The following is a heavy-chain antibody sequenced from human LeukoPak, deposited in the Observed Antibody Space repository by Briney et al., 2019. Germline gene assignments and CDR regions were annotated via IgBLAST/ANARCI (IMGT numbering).Heavy chain of an antibody. CDR1: GVSISSSSYY. Sequence: SETLSLTCTVSGVSISSSSYYWGWIRQPPGKGLEWIGSIYYSGSTYYNPSLKSRVTISVDTSKNQFSLKLSSVTAADTAVYYCARDPYSSNWPFDYWGQGTLVTVSS. CDR3: ARDPYSSNWPFDY. V-gene: IGHV4-39*01. CDR2: IYYSGST. D-gene: IGHD6-13*01. J-gene: IGHJ4*02.